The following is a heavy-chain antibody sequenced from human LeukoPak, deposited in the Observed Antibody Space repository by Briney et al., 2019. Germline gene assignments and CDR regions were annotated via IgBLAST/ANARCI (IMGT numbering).Heavy chain of an antibody. V-gene: IGHV4-39*01. CDR2: IYYSGST. CDR1: GGSISSSSYY. Sequence: SETLSLTCTVSGGSISSSSYYWGWIRQPPGKGLEWIGSIYYSGSTYYNPSLKSRVTISVDTSKNQFSLKLSSVTAADTAVYYCARSADVLRFLEWAISRAGWFDPWGQGTLVTVSS. J-gene: IGHJ5*02. D-gene: IGHD3-3*01. CDR3: ARSADVLRFLEWAISRAGWFDP.